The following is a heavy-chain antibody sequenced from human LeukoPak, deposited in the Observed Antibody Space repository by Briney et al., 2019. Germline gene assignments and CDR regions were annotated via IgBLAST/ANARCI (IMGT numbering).Heavy chain of an antibody. CDR3: ARSSFPTYSSGWYSFDY. J-gene: IGHJ4*02. V-gene: IGHV3-66*01. Sequence: TGGSLRLSCAASGFTVSSNYMSWVRQAPGKGLEWVSVIYSGGSTYYADSVKGRFTISRDNSKNTLYLQMNSLRAEDTAVYYCARSSFPTYSSGWYSFDYWGQGTLVTVSS. CDR1: GFTVSSNY. D-gene: IGHD6-13*01. CDR2: IYSGGST.